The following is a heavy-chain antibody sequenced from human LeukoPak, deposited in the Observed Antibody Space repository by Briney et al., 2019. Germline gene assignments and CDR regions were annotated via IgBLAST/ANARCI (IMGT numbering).Heavy chain of an antibody. D-gene: IGHD2-15*01. Sequence: PGGSLRLSCAASGFTFSSYAMHWIRQAPGKGLEWVAVISYDGSNKYYADSVKGRFTISRDNSKNTLYLQMNSLRAEDTAVYYCARDKDMDPPYYYGMDVWGQGTTVTVSS. V-gene: IGHV3-30-3*01. CDR3: ARDKDMDPPYYYGMDV. CDR2: ISYDGSNK. J-gene: IGHJ6*02. CDR1: GFTFSSYA.